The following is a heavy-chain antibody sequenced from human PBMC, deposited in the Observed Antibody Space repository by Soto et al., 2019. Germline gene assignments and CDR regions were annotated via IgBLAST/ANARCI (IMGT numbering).Heavy chain of an antibody. D-gene: IGHD3-16*02. Sequence: GGSLRLSCAASGFTFSSYGMHWVRQAPGKGLEWVAVISYDGSNKYYADSVKGRFTISRDNSKNTLYLQMNSLRAEDTAVYYCAKDGDYDYVWGSYRSPQVFDYWGQGTLVTVSS. J-gene: IGHJ4*02. CDR1: GFTFSSYG. V-gene: IGHV3-30*18. CDR2: ISYDGSNK. CDR3: AKDGDYDYVWGSYRSPQVFDY.